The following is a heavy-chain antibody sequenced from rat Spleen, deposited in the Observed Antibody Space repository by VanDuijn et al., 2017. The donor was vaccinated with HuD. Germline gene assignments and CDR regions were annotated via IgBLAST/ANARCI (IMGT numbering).Heavy chain of an antibody. J-gene: IGHJ3*01. CDR1: GFTFSNYD. CDR2: INPGGYNT. CDR3: ARQDTSGYSNWFAY. D-gene: IGHD4-3*01. V-gene: IGHV5S23*01. Sequence: EVQLVESDGGLVQPGRSLKLSCEVSGFTFSNYDMAWIRQAPTKGLEWVASINPGGYNTYYRDSVKGRFTVSRDNSKSTLYLQVDSLRSEDTATYYCARQDTSGYSNWFAYWGQGTLVTVSS.